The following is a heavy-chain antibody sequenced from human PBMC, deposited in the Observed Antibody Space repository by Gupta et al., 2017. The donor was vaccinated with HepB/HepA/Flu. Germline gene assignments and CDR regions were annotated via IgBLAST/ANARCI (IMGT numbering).Heavy chain of an antibody. V-gene: IGHV3-48*03. D-gene: IGHD3-10*01. J-gene: IGHJ6*02. CDR1: GCTFSSYE. CDR3: AREGYGSGSYYNTGLPRYYYYGMDV. CDR2: ISSSGSTI. Sequence: EVQLVESGGGLVQPGGSLRLSCAASGCTFSSYEMNWVRQAPGKGLEWVSYISSSGSTIYYADSVKGRFTISRDNAKNSLYLQMNSLRAEDTAVYYCAREGYGSGSYYNTGLPRYYYYGMDVWGQGTTVTVSS.